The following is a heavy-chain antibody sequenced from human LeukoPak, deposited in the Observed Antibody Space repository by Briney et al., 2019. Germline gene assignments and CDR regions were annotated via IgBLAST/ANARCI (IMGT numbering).Heavy chain of an antibody. D-gene: IGHD6-13*01. Sequence: VASVMVSCKVSGYTLTELSMHWVRQAPGKGLEWMGGFDPEDGETIYAQKFQGRVTMTRDTSISTAYMELSTLRSEDTAVYYCARSRGSWLYEFDSWGQGTLVTVSS. V-gene: IGHV1-24*01. J-gene: IGHJ4*02. CDR2: FDPEDGET. CDR1: GYTLTELS. CDR3: ARSRGSWLYEFDS.